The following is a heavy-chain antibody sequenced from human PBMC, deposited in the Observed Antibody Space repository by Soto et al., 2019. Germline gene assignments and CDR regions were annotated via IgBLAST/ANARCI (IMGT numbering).Heavy chain of an antibody. J-gene: IGHJ5*02. CDR1: GGSISSSSYY. D-gene: IGHD5-18*01. CDR3: ARHEPNRGYSYGYSGSWFDP. CDR2: IYYSGST. Sequence: PSETLSLTCTVSGGSISSSSYYWGWIRQPPGKGLDWIGSIYYSGSTYYNPSLKSRVTISVDTSKNQFSLKLSSVTAADTAVYYCARHEPNRGYSYGYSGSWFDPWGQGTLVTVSS. V-gene: IGHV4-39*01.